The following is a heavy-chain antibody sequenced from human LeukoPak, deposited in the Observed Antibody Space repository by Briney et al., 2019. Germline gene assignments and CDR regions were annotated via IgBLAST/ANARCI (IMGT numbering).Heavy chain of an antibody. CDR1: GGSISSSSYY. CDR2: IYYSGST. D-gene: IGHD3-10*01. V-gene: IGHV4-39*01. Sequence: SETLSLTCTVSGGSISSSSYYWGWIRQPPGKGLEWIGSIYYSGSTYYNPSLKSRVTISVDTSKNQFSLKLSSVTAADTAVYYCARRGRPDYYGSGSYYPWDYWGQGTLVTVSS. J-gene: IGHJ4*02. CDR3: ARRGRPDYYGSGSYYPWDY.